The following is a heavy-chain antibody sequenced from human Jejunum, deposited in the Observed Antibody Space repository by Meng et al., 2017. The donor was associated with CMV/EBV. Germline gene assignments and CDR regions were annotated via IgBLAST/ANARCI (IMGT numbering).Heavy chain of an antibody. J-gene: IGHJ4*02. CDR2: ISGGGT. CDR3: VKGLTVFEY. CDR1: GFTFSSFA. Sequence: RLACAASGFTFSSFAMSWVRQAPGRGLEWASIISGGGTYYADSVKGRFIISRDNSKNTLYLQMNSLRAEDTALYYCVKGLTVFEYWGQGTLVTVSS. V-gene: IGHV3-23*03. D-gene: IGHD2-8*02.